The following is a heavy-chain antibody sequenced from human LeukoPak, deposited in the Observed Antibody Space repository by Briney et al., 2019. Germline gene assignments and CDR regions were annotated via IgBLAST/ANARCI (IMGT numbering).Heavy chain of an antibody. CDR1: GFTFSDYE. Sequence: GGSLRLSCAASGFTFSDYEMNWVRQAPGEGLEWVSYISIGGSTIYYADSVKGRFTISRDNAKNSLYLQMNSLRAEDTAVYYCASTVANDYWGQGTLVTVSS. J-gene: IGHJ4*02. D-gene: IGHD4-23*01. V-gene: IGHV3-48*03. CDR3: ASTVANDY. CDR2: ISIGGSTI.